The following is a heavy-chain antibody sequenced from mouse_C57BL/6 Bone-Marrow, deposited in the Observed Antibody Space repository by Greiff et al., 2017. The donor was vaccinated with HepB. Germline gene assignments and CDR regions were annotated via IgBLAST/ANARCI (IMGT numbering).Heavy chain of an antibody. J-gene: IGHJ4*01. CDR2: IYPGSGST. V-gene: IGHV1-55*01. CDR3: ARGGITTVVAGMDY. D-gene: IGHD1-1*01. Sequence: VQLQQPGAELVKPGASVKMSCKASGYTFTSYWITWVKLRPGQGLEWIGDIYPGSGSTNYNEKFKSKATLTVDTSSSTAYMQLSSLTSEDSAVYYCARGGITTVVAGMDYWGQGTSVTVSS. CDR1: GYTFTSYW.